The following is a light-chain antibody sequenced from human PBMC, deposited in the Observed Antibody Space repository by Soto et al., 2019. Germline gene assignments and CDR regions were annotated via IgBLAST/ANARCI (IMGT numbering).Light chain of an antibody. CDR2: SNN. J-gene: IGLJ2*01. CDR1: SSNIGSNA. V-gene: IGLV1-44*01. CDR3: ATWDVSLNGLV. Sequence: QSVLTQPPSASGTPGQRVTISCSGSSSNIGSNAVNWYQQLPGTAPQLLIYSNNQRPSGVPDRFSGSKSGTSASLAIGGLQFEDEADYYCATWDVSLNGLVFGGGTKLTVL.